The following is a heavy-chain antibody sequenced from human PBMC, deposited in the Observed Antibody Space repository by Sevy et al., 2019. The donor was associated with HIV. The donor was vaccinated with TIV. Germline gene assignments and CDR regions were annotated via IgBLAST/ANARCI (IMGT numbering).Heavy chain of an antibody. J-gene: IGHJ4*02. CDR2: TSAYNGNT. Sequence: ASVKVSCKASGYTFTSYGISWVRQAPGQGLEWMGWTSAYNGNTNYAQKLQGRVTMTTDTSTSTAYMELRSLRSDDTAVYYCAREGEVYAIRQGYHFDYWGQGTLVTVSS. V-gene: IGHV1-18*04. CDR3: AREGEVYAIRQGYHFDY. CDR1: GYTFTSYG. D-gene: IGHD2-8*01.